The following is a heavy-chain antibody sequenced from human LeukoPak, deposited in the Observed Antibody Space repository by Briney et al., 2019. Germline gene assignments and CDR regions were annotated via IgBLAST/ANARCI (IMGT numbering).Heavy chain of an antibody. CDR1: GYTFTSYY. CDR3: ARDDTAAAVPYYFDY. J-gene: IGHJ4*02. Sequence: ASVKVSCKASGYTFTSYYMHWVRQAPGQGLEWMGWINTNTGNPTYAQGFTGRFVFSLDTSVSTAYLQISSLKAEDTAVYYCARDDTAAAVPYYFDYWGQGTLVTVSS. D-gene: IGHD6-13*01. V-gene: IGHV7-4-1*02. CDR2: INTNTGNP.